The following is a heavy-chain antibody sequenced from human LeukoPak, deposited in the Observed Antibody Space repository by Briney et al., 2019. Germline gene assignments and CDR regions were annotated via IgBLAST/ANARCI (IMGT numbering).Heavy chain of an antibody. CDR2: IWYDGSNK. Sequence: PGGSLRLSCAASGFTFSSYAMSWVRQAPGKGLEWVAVIWYDGSNKYYADSVKGRFTISRDNSKNTLYLQMNSLRAEDTAVYYCARGVVPWGQGTLVTVSS. CDR3: ARGVVP. V-gene: IGHV3-33*08. CDR1: GFTFSSYA. J-gene: IGHJ5*02.